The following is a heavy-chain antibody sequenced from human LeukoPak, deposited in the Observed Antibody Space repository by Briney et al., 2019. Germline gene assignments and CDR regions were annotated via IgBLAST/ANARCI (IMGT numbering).Heavy chain of an antibody. D-gene: IGHD6-13*01. CDR2: ICYSGST. CDR3: ARGLYSSSWYGY. J-gene: IGHJ4*02. CDR1: GGSISSYY. Sequence: SETLSLTCTVSGGSISSYYWSWIRQPPGKGLEWIGYICYSGSTNYNPSLKSRVTISVDTSRNQFSLKLSSVAAADTAVYYCARGLYSSSWYGYWGQGTLVTVSS. V-gene: IGHV4-59*01.